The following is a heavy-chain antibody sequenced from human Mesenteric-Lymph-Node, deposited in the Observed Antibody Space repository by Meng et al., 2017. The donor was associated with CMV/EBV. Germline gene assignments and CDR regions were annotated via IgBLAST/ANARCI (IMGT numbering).Heavy chain of an antibody. CDR2: IYHSGST. CDR3: ASRNYYASGSPDY. J-gene: IGHJ4*02. D-gene: IGHD3-10*01. V-gene: IGHV4-4*02. CDR1: GGHISSSYW. Sequence: AVSGGHISSSYWWTWVRRSPGEGREWLEEIYHSGSTNYNPSLKSRVTISVDKSKNHFSLNLSSVTAADTAVYYCASRNYYASGSPDYWGQGTLVTVSS.